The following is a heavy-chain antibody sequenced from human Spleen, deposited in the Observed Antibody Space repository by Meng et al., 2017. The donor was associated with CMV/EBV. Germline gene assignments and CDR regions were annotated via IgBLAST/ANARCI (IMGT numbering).Heavy chain of an antibody. V-gene: IGHV1-3*01. CDR1: GYA. CDR3: ARDVRITVPGTDY. J-gene: IGHJ4*02. Sequence: QVQLVQSGAEVKKPGASVKVSCKASGYAMHWVRQAPGQRLECMGWMNAGNGNTKYSQSFQGKVTVTRDTSASTAYMELSSLRSEDTAVYYCARDVRITVPGTDYWGQGTLVTVSS. D-gene: IGHD6-19*01. CDR2: MNAGNGNT.